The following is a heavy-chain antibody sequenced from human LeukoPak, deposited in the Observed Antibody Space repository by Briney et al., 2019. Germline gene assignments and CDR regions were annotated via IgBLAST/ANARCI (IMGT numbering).Heavy chain of an antibody. V-gene: IGHV3-64*01. CDR1: GFTFSSYA. CDR2: ISSNGGST. Sequence: PGGSLRLSCAASGFTFSSYAMHWVRQAPGKGLEYVSAISSNGGSTYYANSVKGRFTISRDNSKNTLYLQMGSLRAEDMAVYYRASATMVRGVTLYPHAFDIWGQGTMVTVSS. D-gene: IGHD3-10*01. J-gene: IGHJ3*02. CDR3: ASATMVRGVTLYPHAFDI.